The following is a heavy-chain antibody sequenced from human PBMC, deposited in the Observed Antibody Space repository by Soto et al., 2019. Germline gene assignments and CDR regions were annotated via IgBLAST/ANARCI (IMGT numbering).Heavy chain of an antibody. CDR1: GFTFSDYW. CDR2: IKYDGREK. CDR3: ARDGVAPGLYFDH. J-gene: IGHJ4*02. V-gene: IGHV3-7*05. D-gene: IGHD6-13*01. Sequence: EVQLVESGGGLVHPGGSLGLSCAASGFTFSDYWMNWVRQTPGKRLEWVASIKYDGREKNYVDSVKGRFTISRDNAKKSVYLQMASLRAEDTAVYYCARDGVAPGLYFDHWGQGTPGTVSS.